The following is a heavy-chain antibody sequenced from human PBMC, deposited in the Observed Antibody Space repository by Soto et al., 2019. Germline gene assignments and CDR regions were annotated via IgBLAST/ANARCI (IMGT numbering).Heavy chain of an antibody. CDR1: GGSLSAYY. D-gene: IGHD5-12*01. Sequence: SETLSLTCAVYGGSLSAYYWSWIRQPPGKGLEWIGEVSHSGSTNYNPSLKSRVTISVDRSKNQFSLKLSSVTAADTAAYYCARGVGYAGVDYWGQGTLVTVSS. V-gene: IGHV4-34*01. CDR3: ARGVGYAGVDY. J-gene: IGHJ4*02. CDR2: VSHSGST.